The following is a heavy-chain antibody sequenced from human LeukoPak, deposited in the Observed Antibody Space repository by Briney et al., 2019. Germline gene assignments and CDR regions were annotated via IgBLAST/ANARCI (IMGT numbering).Heavy chain of an antibody. D-gene: IGHD3-10*01. CDR3: AASYGSGSYYPIHDY. J-gene: IGHJ4*02. V-gene: IGHV4-59*01. CDR1: GGSISSYY. Sequence: SETLSLTCTVSGGSISSYYWSWIRQPPGNGLEWIGYIYYSRSTNYNPSLKSRVTISVDTSKNQFSLKLSSVTAADTAVYYCAASYGSGSYYPIHDYWGQGTLVTVSS. CDR2: IYYSRST.